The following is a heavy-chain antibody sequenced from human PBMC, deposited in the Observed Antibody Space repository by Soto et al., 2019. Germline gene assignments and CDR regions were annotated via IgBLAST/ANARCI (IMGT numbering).Heavy chain of an antibody. D-gene: IGHD4-17*01. CDR3: GHRLDDGRYSI. V-gene: IGHV2-5*01. Sequence: QITLKESGPTLVKPTQTLTLTCTFSGFSLSSSGVGVDWVRQPPGKALEWLALIYSNDDKRYSPSGKSRLTITKDTSKNRVVLTMPNMDTVDTATYSCGHRLDDGRYSIWGQGTMVTVSS. J-gene: IGHJ3*02. CDR2: IYSNDDK. CDR1: GFSLSSSGVG.